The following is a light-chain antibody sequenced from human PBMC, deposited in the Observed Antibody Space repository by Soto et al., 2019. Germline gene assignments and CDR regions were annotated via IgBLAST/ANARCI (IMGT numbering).Light chain of an antibody. CDR2: DAS. V-gene: IGKV1-5*01. CDR1: RSISDW. J-gene: IGKJ1*01. Sequence: DIQMTQSPSSLSPSVGDRVTITCRASRSISDWLAWYQQKPGKAPELLIFDASNLKSGVPSRFSGSGSGTDFTLTISSLQSEDFATHDCQQGYIYPRTFGLGTKVDIK. CDR3: QQGYIYPRT.